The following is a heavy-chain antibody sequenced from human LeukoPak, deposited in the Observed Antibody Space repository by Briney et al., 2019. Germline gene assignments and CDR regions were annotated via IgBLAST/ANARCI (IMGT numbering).Heavy chain of an antibody. V-gene: IGHV4-59*01. CDR2: IYNSGST. J-gene: IGHJ2*01. Sequence: SETLSLTCTVSDGSISSYYWNWIRQPPGKGLEWIGNIYNSGSTDHNPTLKSRVTISVNTSKNQISLKLSSVTAADTAVYYCARDKGPYWYFDLWGRETLGTVSS. CDR1: DGSISSYY. CDR3: ARDKGPYWYFDL.